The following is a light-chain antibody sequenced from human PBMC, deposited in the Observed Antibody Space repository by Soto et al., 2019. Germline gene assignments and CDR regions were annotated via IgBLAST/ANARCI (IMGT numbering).Light chain of an antibody. CDR1: QSISTW. CDR2: KAS. CDR3: QQYSIYSWT. J-gene: IGKJ1*01. Sequence: DTQMTQSPATLSASVGDRVTITCRASQSISTWLGWYQQKPGKAPKLLIHKASTLESGVPSRFSGSGSETEFTLTISSLQPDDFATYYCQQYSIYSWTFGQGTKVDIK. V-gene: IGKV1-5*03.